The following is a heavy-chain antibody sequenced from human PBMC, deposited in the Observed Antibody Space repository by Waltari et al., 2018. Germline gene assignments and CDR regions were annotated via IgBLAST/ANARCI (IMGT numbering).Heavy chain of an antibody. V-gene: IGHV4-39*07. D-gene: IGHD2-2*01. J-gene: IGHJ5*01. CDR3: ARDRIPATFRCWFDS. CDR1: GDSISSSSYY. Sequence: QLHLQESGPGLVKPSETLFLTCTVSGDSISSSSYYWGWIRQPPGKGPQWIGSLYSSGITYYNPSLESRVSMSVDTSKNQLSRMLSAVTAADTAVYYCARDRIPATFRCWFDSWGPGTLVTVSS. CDR2: LYSSGIT.